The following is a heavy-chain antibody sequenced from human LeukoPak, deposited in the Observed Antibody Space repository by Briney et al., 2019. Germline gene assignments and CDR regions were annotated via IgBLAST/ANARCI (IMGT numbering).Heavy chain of an antibody. CDR2: ISYGGST. V-gene: IGHV4-61*01. CDR3: AREYGGNSGLYYFDY. D-gene: IGHD4-23*01. CDR1: GGSVSSGSYY. Sequence: PSETLSLTCTVSGGSVSSGSYYWSWIRQPPGKGLEWIGYISYGGSTNYNPSLKSRVTISEDTSKNQFSLKLSSVTAADTAVYYCAREYGGNSGLYYFDYWGQGTLVTVSS. J-gene: IGHJ4*02.